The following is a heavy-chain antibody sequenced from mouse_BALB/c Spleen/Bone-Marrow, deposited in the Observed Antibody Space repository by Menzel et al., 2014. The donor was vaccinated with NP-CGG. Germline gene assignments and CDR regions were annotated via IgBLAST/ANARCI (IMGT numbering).Heavy chain of an antibody. CDR1: GYTFTEYT. D-gene: IGHD1-1*01. CDR2: INPNNGGT. CDR3: ARRGGSSYAMDY. V-gene: IGHV1-18*01. Sequence: EVKLEESGPELVKPGASVKISCKTSGYTFTEYTMHWVKQSHGKSLEWIGGINPNNGGTSYNQKFKGKATLTVDKSSSTAYMELRSLTSEDSAVYYCARRGGSSYAMDYWGQGTSVTVSS. J-gene: IGHJ4*01.